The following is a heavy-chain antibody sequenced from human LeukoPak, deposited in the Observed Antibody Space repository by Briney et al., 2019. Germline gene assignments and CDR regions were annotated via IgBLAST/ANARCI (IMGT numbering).Heavy chain of an antibody. CDR3: ARIGGIAADFDY. V-gene: IGHV5-51*01. Sequence: GGSLQISCKGSGLNFTSYWIGWARPMPGKGLEWMGIIYPGDSDTRYSPSFQGQVTISADKSISTAYLQWSSLRASDTAMYYCARIGGIAADFDYWGQGTLVTVSS. CDR2: IYPGDSDT. J-gene: IGHJ4*02. D-gene: IGHD6-13*01. CDR1: GLNFTSYW.